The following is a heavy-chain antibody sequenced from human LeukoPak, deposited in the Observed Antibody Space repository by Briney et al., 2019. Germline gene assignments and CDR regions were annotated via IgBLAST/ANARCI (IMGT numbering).Heavy chain of an antibody. CDR1: GCSISSYY. D-gene: IGHD3-10*01. CDR3: ARAELWFGELKSFDY. V-gene: IGHV4-59*01. CDR2: IYYSGST. J-gene: IGHJ4*02. Sequence: SETLSLTCTVSGCSISSYYWSWIRQPPGKGLEWIGYIYYSGSTNYNPSLKSRVTISVDTSKNQFSLKLSSVTAADTAVYYCARAELWFGELKSFDYGGQGTLVTVP.